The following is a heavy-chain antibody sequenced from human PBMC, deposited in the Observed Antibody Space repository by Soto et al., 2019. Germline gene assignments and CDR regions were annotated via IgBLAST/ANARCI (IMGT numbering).Heavy chain of an antibody. J-gene: IGHJ6*03. CDR3: ARRSDRRFGAYYYYYYMDV. V-gene: IGHV1-18*01. D-gene: IGHD3-10*01. Sequence: ASVKVSCKASGYTFTSYCISWVRQAPGQGLEWMGWISAYNGNTNYAQKLQGRVTMTTDTSTSTAYMELRSLRSDDTAVYYCARRSDRRFGAYYYYYYMDVWGKGTTVTVSS. CDR1: GYTFTSYC. CDR2: ISAYNGNT.